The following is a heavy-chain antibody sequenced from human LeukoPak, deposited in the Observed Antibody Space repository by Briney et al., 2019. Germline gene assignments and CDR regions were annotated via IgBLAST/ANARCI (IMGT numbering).Heavy chain of an antibody. CDR3: ARGPLYGSGSYYYDY. J-gene: IGHJ4*02. V-gene: IGHV4-39*07. CDR1: GFSLRCRNDY. CDR2: SYYSVRT. D-gene: IGHD3-10*01. Sequence: PSETLSLTCSVSGFSLRCRNDYWGWTPPPPEEGLEWSGSSYYSVRTYYNPSLKSRVHISVDTSKNQFSLKLSSVTAADTAVYYCARGPLYGSGSYYYDYWGQGALVTVSS.